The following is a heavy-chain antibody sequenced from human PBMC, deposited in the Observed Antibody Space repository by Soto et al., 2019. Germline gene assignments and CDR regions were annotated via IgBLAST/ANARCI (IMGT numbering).Heavy chain of an antibody. D-gene: IGHD1-26*01. CDR3: ARSRRPTTYVDY. J-gene: IGHJ4*01. V-gene: IGHV5-51*01. CDR2: IYPDDSDT. Sequence: GESLKISCKGLGYSLTNYWISWVRQMPGRGLESMGIIYPDDSDTRYSPSFQGQVTISVDRSITTAYLQWSSLKASDTAMYYCARSRRPTTYVDYWGQGTLVTASS. CDR1: GYSLTNYW.